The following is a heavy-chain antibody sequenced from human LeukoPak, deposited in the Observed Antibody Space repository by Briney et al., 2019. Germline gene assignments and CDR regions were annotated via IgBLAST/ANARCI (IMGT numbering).Heavy chain of an antibody. CDR2: IRSKAYGGTT. CDR1: GFTFGDYA. J-gene: IGHJ3*02. V-gene: IGHV3-49*03. Sequence: GGSLRLSCTASGFTFGDYAMSWFRQAPGKGLEWVGFIRSKAYGGTTEYAASVKGRYTISRDDSKSIAYLQMNSLKTEDTAVYYCTREGYYDSSGYPRAFDIWGQGTMVTVSS. CDR3: TREGYYDSSGYPRAFDI. D-gene: IGHD3-22*01.